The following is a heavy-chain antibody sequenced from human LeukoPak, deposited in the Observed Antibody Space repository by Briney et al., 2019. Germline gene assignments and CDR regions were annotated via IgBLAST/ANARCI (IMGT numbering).Heavy chain of an antibody. CDR1: GGSIGSSSYY. V-gene: IGHV4-39*01. D-gene: IGHD3/OR15-3a*01. CDR3: ATQGGFRTGFDP. J-gene: IGHJ5*02. CDR2: IYYSGST. Sequence: PSETLSLTCTVSGGSIGSSSYYWGWIRQPPGKGLEWIGSIYYSGSTYYNPSLKSRVTISVDTSKNHFSLKLSSVTAADTAVYFCATQGGFRTGFDPWGQGTLVTVSS.